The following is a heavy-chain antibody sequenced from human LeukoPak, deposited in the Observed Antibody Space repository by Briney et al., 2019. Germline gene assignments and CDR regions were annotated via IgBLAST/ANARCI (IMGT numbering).Heavy chain of an antibody. CDR2: ISAYNGNT. J-gene: IGHJ4*02. CDR3: ARGGRELPSSSWYGDFDY. CDR1: GYTFISYG. D-gene: IGHD6-13*01. V-gene: IGHV1-18*01. Sequence: ASVKVSCKASGYTFISYGISWVRQAPGQGLEWMGWISAYNGNTNYAQKFQGRVTMTTDTSTGTGYMELRSLRSDDTAVYYCARGGRELPSSSWYGDFDYWGQGTLVTVSS.